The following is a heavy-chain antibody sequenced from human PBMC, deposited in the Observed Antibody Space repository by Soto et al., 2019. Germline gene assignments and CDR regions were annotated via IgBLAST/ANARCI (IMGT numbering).Heavy chain of an antibody. CDR3: ASATGYSSGWAQGEFDY. CDR2: IIPIFGTA. V-gene: IGHV1-69*13. CDR1: GGTFSSYA. Sequence: SVKVSCKASGGTFSSYAISWVRQAPGQGLEWMGGIIPIFGTANYAQKFQGRVTITADESTSTAYMELSSLRSEDTAVYYCASATGYSSGWAQGEFDYWGQGTLVTVSS. D-gene: IGHD6-19*01. J-gene: IGHJ4*02.